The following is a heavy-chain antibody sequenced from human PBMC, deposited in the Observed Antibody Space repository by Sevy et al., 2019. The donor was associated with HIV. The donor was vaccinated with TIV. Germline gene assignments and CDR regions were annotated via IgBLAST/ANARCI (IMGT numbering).Heavy chain of an antibody. Sequence: GGSLRLSCAASGFTFSSYGMHWVRQAPGKGLEWVAFIRYDGSNKYYADSVKGRLTISRDNSKNTLYLQTNSLRAEDTAANYYAKLGQGYYDTGFDDWRQETLVTVCS. D-gene: IGHD3-22*01. CDR3: AKLGQGYYDTGFDD. CDR2: IRYDGSNK. CDR1: GFTFSSYG. J-gene: IGHJ4*02. V-gene: IGHV3-30*02.